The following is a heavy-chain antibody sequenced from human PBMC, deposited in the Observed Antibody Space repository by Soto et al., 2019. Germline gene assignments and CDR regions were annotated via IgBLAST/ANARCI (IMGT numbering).Heavy chain of an antibody. D-gene: IGHD6-6*01. CDR1: GYTLTELS. CDR3: ATLVWAARLAMMPQNTYYFDY. Sequence: ASVKVSRKIAGYTLTELSMHWGRQAPGKGLEWMGGFDPEDGETIYAQKFQGRVTMTEDTSTDTAYMELSSLRSEDTAVYYCATLVWAARLAMMPQNTYYFDYWGQGTLVTVSS. V-gene: IGHV1-24*01. J-gene: IGHJ4*02. CDR2: FDPEDGET.